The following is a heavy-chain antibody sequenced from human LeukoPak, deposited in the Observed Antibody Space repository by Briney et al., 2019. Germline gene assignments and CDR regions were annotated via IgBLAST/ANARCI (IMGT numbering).Heavy chain of an antibody. CDR3: AREYFYDSSGYPDAFDI. CDR2: IWYDGSYK. J-gene: IGHJ3*02. V-gene: IGHV3-33*01. Sequence: PGRSLRLSCSASGFAFSNYGVHWVRQAPGKGLEWVAVIWYDGSYKYYADSVKGRFTISRDNSKNTLYLQMNSLRAEDTAVYYCAREYFYDSSGYPDAFDIWGQGTMVTVSS. D-gene: IGHD3-22*01. CDR1: GFAFSNYG.